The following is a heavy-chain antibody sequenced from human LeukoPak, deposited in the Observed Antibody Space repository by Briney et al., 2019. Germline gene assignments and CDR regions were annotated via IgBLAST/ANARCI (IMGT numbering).Heavy chain of an antibody. CDR2: ISYDGSNK. CDR3: ARDLEPQTASPGGYYYDSSGYYSVEYFQH. J-gene: IGHJ1*01. D-gene: IGHD3-22*01. V-gene: IGHV3-30-3*01. CDR1: GFTFSSYA. Sequence: GGSLRLSCAASGFTFSSYAMHWVRQAPGKGLEWVAVISYDGSNKYYADSVKGRFTISRDNSKNTLYLQMNSLRSEDTAVYYCARDLEPQTASPGGYYYDSSGYYSVEYFQHWGQGTLVTVSS.